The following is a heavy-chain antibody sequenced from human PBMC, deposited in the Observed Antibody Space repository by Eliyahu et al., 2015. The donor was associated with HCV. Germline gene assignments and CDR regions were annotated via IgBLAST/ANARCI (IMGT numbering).Heavy chain of an antibody. Sequence: QVQLQQWGAGLLKPSETLSLTCAVYVGSFSGYYWSWIRQPPEKGLEWIGEINHSGSTSYNPTLKSRVTIAVDTSKNQFSLKLSSVTAADTAVYYCARATPTPQGNGWYFDYWGQGTLVTVSS. CDR1: VGSFSGYY. J-gene: IGHJ4*02. CDR2: INHSGST. CDR3: ARATPTPQGNGWYFDY. V-gene: IGHV4-34*02. D-gene: IGHD6-19*01.